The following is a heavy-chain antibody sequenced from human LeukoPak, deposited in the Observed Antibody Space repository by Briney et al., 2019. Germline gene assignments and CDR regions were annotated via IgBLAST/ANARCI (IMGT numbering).Heavy chain of an antibody. V-gene: IGHV3-30-3*01. J-gene: IGHJ4*02. D-gene: IGHD5-24*01. Sequence: GGSLRLSCAASGFTFSSYAMHWDRQAPGKGLEWVAVISYDGSNKYYADSVKGRFTISRDNSKNTLYLQMNSPRAEDTAVYYCARDSPPSNYDYWGQGTLVTVSS. CDR1: GFTFSSYA. CDR2: ISYDGSNK. CDR3: ARDSPPSNYDY.